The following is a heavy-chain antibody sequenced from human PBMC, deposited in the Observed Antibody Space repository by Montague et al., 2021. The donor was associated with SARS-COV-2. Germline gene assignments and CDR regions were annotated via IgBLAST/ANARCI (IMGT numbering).Heavy chain of an antibody. D-gene: IGHD3-22*01. Sequence: SLRLSCAASGFTFSSHPMHWVRQAPGNGLEWVAVLSFDGSSKYYLYSXKGRLTISRDNSKNTLFLQMNSLRVEDTAVYYCARGRQWLVLGQVDYWGQGTLVTVSS. J-gene: IGHJ4*02. CDR1: GFTFSSHP. CDR3: ARGRQWLVLGQVDY. CDR2: LSFDGSSK. V-gene: IGHV3-30*04.